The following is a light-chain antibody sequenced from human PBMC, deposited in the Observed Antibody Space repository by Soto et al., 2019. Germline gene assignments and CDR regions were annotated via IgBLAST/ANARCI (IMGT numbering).Light chain of an antibody. V-gene: IGLV1-40*01. J-gene: IGLJ3*02. Sequence: QSLLTQPPSVSGAPGQRVTISCTGSSSNIGAGYEVHWYQQLPGTAPKLLIYGDRYRPSGVPDRFSGSKSGTSVSLAITGLQAEDEADYHCQSYDSSLSGMVFGGGTKVTVL. CDR3: QSYDSSLSGMV. CDR2: GDR. CDR1: SSNIGAGYE.